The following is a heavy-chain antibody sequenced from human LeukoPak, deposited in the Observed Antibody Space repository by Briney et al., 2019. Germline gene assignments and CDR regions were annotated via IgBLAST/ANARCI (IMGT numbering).Heavy chain of an antibody. D-gene: IGHD2-21*01. CDR2: ISSSGSTI. J-gene: IGHJ4*02. CDR1: GFTFSSYE. CDR3: AGVGLWWRGGFDY. V-gene: IGHV3-48*03. Sequence: PGGSLRLSCAASGFTFSSYEMNWVRQAPGKGLEWVSYISSSGSTIYYADSVKGRFTISRDNAKNSLYLQMNSLRAEDTAVYYCAGVGLWWRGGFDYWGQGTLVTVSS.